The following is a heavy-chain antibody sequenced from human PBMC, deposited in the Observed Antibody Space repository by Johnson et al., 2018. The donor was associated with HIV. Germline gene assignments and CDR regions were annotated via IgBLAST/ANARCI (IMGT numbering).Heavy chain of an antibody. J-gene: IGHJ3*02. Sequence: VQLVESGGGLIQSGGSLRLSCAASGFTVSSNYMSWVRQAPGKGLEWVSVIYSGGSTYYADSVKGRFTISRDNAKNTLYLQMNSLRAEDTAVYYCPRETNSAMAGDAFDIWGQGTMVTVSS. V-gene: IGHV3-53*01. D-gene: IGHD5-18*01. CDR2: IYSGGST. CDR3: PRETNSAMAGDAFDI. CDR1: GFTVSSNY.